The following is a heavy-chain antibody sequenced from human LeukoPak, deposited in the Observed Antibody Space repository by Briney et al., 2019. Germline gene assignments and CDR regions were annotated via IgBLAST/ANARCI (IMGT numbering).Heavy chain of an antibody. D-gene: IGHD5-12*01. CDR2: ISAHNGNT. CDR1: GYTFTSYG. V-gene: IGHV1-18*01. J-gene: IGHJ6*02. Sequence: ASVKVSCKASGYTFTSYGISWVRQAPGQGLEWTGWISAHNGNTNYAQKLQGRVTMTTDTSTSTAYMELRSLRSDDTAVYYGARDHSGYDSNYYYGMDVWGQGTTVTVSS. CDR3: ARDHSGYDSNYYYGMDV.